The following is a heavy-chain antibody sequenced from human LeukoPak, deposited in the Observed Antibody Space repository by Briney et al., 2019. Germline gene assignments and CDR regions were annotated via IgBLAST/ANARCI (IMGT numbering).Heavy chain of an antibody. CDR3: ARGPAANHYYYGMDV. J-gene: IGHJ6*02. CDR2: IIPIFGTA. Sequence: GASVKVSCKASGGTFSSYAISWVRQAPGQGLEWMGGIIPIFGTANYAQKFQGRVTITADESTSTAYMELSSLRSEDTAVYYCARGPAANHYYYGMDVWGRGTTVTVSS. CDR1: GGTFSSYA. D-gene: IGHD2-2*01. V-gene: IGHV1-69*13.